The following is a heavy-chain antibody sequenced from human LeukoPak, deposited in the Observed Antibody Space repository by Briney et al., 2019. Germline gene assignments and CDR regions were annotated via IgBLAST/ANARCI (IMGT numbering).Heavy chain of an antibody. D-gene: IGHD3-22*01. CDR2: IYSGSST. V-gene: IGHV3-66*01. J-gene: IGHJ3*02. Sequence: GGSLRLSCAASGFTVSGNYMNWVRQAPGKGLEWVSVIYSGSSTYYADSVKGRFTISRDNSKNTLYLQMNSLRAEDTAMYFCARASVDDNSGQDAFDIWGQGTMVTVSS. CDR1: GFTVSGNY. CDR3: ARASVDDNSGQDAFDI.